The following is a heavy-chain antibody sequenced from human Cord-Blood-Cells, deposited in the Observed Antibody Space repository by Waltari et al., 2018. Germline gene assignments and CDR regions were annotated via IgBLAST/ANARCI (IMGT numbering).Heavy chain of an antibody. Sequence: EVQLVESGGGLVQPGGSLRLPCAAPGFPFSSYWMPWVRHAPGKGLVWVSRINSDGSSTSYADSVKGRFTISRDNAKNTLYLQMNSLRAEDTAVYYCARDSAAGYYYYMDVWGKGTTVTVSS. D-gene: IGHD6-13*01. J-gene: IGHJ6*03. CDR2: INSDGSST. V-gene: IGHV3-74*01. CDR3: ARDSAAGYYYYMDV. CDR1: GFPFSSYW.